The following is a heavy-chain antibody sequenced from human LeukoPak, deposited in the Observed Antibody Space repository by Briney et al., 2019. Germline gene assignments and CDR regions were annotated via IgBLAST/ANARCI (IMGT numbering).Heavy chain of an antibody. D-gene: IGHD2-2*01. V-gene: IGHV4-61*01. CDR3: ARGAMDQDAFDI. CDR2: IYYSGST. J-gene: IGHJ3*02. Sequence: SGTLCLTCTVSGGSVSSGSNYWGWVRQPPGQGLEWFGYIYYSGSTNYPPSVKTRVTISVDTSKTQFSLKLSSVTARDTTVYYCARGAMDQDAFDIWGQGTKASASS. CDR1: GGSVSSGSNY.